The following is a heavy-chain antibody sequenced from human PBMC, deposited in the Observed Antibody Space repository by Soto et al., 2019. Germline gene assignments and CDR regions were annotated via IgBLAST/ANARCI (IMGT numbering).Heavy chain of an antibody. Sequence: EVQLVESGGGLVQPGRSLRLSCAASGFTFDDYAMHWVRQAPGKGLEWVSGISWNSGSIGYADSVKGRFTISRDNAKNSLYLQMNSLRAEDTALYYCAKESAYYGSGSYLFDYWGQGTLVTVSS. CDR3: AKESAYYGSGSYLFDY. J-gene: IGHJ4*02. V-gene: IGHV3-9*01. CDR1: GFTFDDYA. CDR2: ISWNSGSI. D-gene: IGHD3-10*01.